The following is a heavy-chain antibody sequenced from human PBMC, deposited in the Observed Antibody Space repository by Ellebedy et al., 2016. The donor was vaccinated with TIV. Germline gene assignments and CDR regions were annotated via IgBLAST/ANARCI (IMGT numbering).Heavy chain of an antibody. CDR2: VYSGGGT. D-gene: IGHD6-13*01. Sequence: PGGSLRLSCAASGFIVSDNYMSWVCQAPGKGLEWVSSVYSGGGTVYADSVKGRFTTSRDSSTNTLYLQMHTLGVDDTAVYYCARGEAGTSWYYHFDFWGQGTLITVSS. CDR3: ARGEAGTSWYYHFDF. J-gene: IGHJ4*02. V-gene: IGHV3-53*01. CDR1: GFIVSDNY.